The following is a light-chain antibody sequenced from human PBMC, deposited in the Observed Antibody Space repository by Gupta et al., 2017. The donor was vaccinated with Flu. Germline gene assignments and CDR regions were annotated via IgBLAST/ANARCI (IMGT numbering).Light chain of an antibody. V-gene: IGKV1-5*03. CDR1: QSISSL. J-gene: IGKJ2*01. CDR2: KTS. Sequence: DIQMTQSPSTLSASVGDRVTITCRASQSISSLLAWYQQKPGKAPKILIYKTSSLKSGVPSRFSGSGSGTEFTLTINSLQPDDSATYYCQLQHTFGQGTKLEIK. CDR3: QLQHT.